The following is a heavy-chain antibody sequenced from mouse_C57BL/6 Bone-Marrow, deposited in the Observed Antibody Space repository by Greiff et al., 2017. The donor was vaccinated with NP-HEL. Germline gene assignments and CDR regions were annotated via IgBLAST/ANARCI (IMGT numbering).Heavy chain of an antibody. Sequence: EVQLVESGGGLVQPGESLKLSCESNEYEFPSHDMSWVRKTPEKRLELVAAINSDGGSTYYPDTMERRFIISRDNTKKTLYLQMSSLRSEDTAGYYCARGRENYYYGSSPTWFAYWGQGTLVTVSA. J-gene: IGHJ3*01. V-gene: IGHV5-2*01. CDR1: EYEFPSHD. CDR2: INSDGGST. D-gene: IGHD1-1*01. CDR3: ARGRENYYYGSSPTWFAY.